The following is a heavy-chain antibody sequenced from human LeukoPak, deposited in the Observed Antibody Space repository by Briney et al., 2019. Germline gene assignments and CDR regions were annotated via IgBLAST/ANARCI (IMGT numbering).Heavy chain of an antibody. J-gene: IGHJ4*02. V-gene: IGHV3-11*04. CDR2: ISSSGSTI. Sequence: GGSLRLSCAASGFTFGDYYMSWIRQAPGKGLEWVSYISSSGSTIYYADSVKGRFTISRDNAKNSLYLQMNSLRAEDTAVYYCARDGLYYYDSSSIDYWGQGTLVTVSS. CDR1: GFTFGDYY. CDR3: ARDGLYYYDSSSIDY. D-gene: IGHD3-22*01.